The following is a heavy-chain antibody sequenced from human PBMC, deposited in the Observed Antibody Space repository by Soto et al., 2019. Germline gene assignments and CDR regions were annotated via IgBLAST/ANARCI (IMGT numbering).Heavy chain of an antibody. D-gene: IGHD3-10*01. Sequence: EVQLVESGGGLVQPGGSLKLSCAASGFTFSGPAMHRVRQASGKGLEWVGRIRSKANSYATAYAASVKGRFTISRDDSMNTAYLQMSSLKIEDTAVYYCGRPPYYGSASYEGSWGQGTLVIVSS. J-gene: IGHJ5*02. CDR3: GRPPYYGSASYEGS. V-gene: IGHV3-73*02. CDR1: GFTFSGPA. CDR2: IRSKANSYAT.